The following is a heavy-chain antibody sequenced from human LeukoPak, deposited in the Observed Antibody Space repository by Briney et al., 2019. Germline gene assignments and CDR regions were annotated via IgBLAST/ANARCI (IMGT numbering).Heavy chain of an antibody. CDR3: AKKASSGYYYAFDY. CDR2: ISNSGGST. J-gene: IGHJ4*02. Sequence: GGSLRLSCAASGFTFSSYAMSWVRQGPGKGLEWVSAISNSGGSTYYADSVKGRFTISKDNSKNTLYLEMHSLSAEDTAVYYCAKKASSGYYYAFDYWGQGTLVTVSS. D-gene: IGHD3-22*01. CDR1: GFTFSSYA. V-gene: IGHV3-23*01.